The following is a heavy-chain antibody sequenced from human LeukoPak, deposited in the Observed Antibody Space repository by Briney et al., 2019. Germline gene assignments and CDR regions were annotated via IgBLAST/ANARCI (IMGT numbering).Heavy chain of an antibody. CDR3: ARHGRMATINPSY. CDR1: GGSVSNSTFY. D-gene: IGHD5-24*01. CDR2: LYYSGNT. Sequence: SETLSLTCTVSGGSVSNSTFYCGWIRQPPGDGLEWLGSLYYSGNTFYNPSLNSSVTISVDPSKDQFSLNLNSVTAAATAVYYCARHGRMATINPSYWGQGTLVTVSS. J-gene: IGHJ4*02. V-gene: IGHV4-39*01.